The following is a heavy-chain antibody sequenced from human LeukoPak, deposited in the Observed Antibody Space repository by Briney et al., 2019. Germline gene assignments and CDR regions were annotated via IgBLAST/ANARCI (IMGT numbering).Heavy chain of an antibody. CDR2: IYPGDSDT. V-gene: IGHV5-51*01. CDR1: GYSFTSYW. J-gene: IGHJ6*03. Sequence: GESLKISCKGSGYSFTSYWIGWVRQMPGKGLEWMGIIYPGDSDTRYSPSFQGQVTISADKSISTAYLQWSSLKASDTAMYYCARHHRPEIATYYYDSSENYYMDVWGKGTTVTVSS. D-gene: IGHD3-22*01. CDR3: ARHHRPEIATYYYDSSENYYMDV.